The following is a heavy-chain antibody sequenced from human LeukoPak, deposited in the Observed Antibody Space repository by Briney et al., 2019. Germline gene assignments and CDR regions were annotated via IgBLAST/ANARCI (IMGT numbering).Heavy chain of an antibody. CDR3: ARESNWYYYNSSGYRDAFDI. CDR1: GGPISSYY. D-gene: IGHD3-22*01. Sequence: PSETLSLTCTVSGGPISSYYWSWIRQPPGKGLEWIGYIYYSGCTNYNPSLKSRVTISVDTSKNQFSLKLSSVTAADTAVYYCARESNWYYYNSSGYRDAFDIWGQGTMVTVSS. CDR2: IYYSGCT. J-gene: IGHJ3*02. V-gene: IGHV4-59*01.